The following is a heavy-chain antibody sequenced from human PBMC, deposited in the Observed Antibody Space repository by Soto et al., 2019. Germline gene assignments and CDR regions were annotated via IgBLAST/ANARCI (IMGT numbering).Heavy chain of an antibody. CDR3: ARDLGLYYDSSGSPPTGDY. CDR2: IIPIFGTA. Sequence: ASVKVSCKASGGTFSSYSISWGRQAPGQGLEWMGGIIPIFGTANYAQKFQGRVTITADESTSTAYMELSSLRSEDTAVYYCARDLGLYYDSSGSPPTGDYWGQGTLVTVSS. D-gene: IGHD3-22*01. CDR1: GGTFSSYS. V-gene: IGHV1-69*13. J-gene: IGHJ4*02.